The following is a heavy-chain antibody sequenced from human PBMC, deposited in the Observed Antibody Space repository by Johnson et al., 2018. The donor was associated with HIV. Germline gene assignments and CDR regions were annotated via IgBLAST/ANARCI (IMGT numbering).Heavy chain of an antibody. CDR3: ARDDDYSRVRAFDF. CDR1: GFTFSTYG. J-gene: IGHJ3*01. D-gene: IGHD4-11*01. Sequence: EVQLVESGGGLVQPGGSLRLSCAASGFTFSTYGMHWVRQAPGKGLEWVASIKQDGSEKHYVDSVWGRFSISRDNAKSSLCLQMNSLRVDDTAVYYCARDDDYSRVRAFDFWGQGTTVTVSS. CDR2: IKQDGSEK. V-gene: IGHV3-7*01.